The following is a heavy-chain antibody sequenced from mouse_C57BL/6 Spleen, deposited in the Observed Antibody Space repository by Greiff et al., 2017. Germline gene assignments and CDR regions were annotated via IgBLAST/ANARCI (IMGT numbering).Heavy chain of an antibody. CDR3: AVAGAMDY. CDR2: ISYDGSN. Sequence: DVKLVESGPGLVKPSPSLSLTCSVTGYSITSGYYWNWIRQFPGNKLEWMGYISYDGSNNYNPSLKNRISITRDTSKNQFFLKLNSVTTEDTATYYCAVAGAMDYWGQGTSVTVSS. V-gene: IGHV3-6*01. D-gene: IGHD1-1*02. J-gene: IGHJ4*01. CDR1: GYSITSGYY.